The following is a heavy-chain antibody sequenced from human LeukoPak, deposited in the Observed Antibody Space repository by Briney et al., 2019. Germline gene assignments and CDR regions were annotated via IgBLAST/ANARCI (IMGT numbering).Heavy chain of an antibody. CDR3: ARVSVAGTGPDY. J-gene: IGHJ4*02. Sequence: SETLSLTCTVSGGSVSSSNYYWSWIRQPPGKGLEWVGFFSYNVHSDYNPSLKSRVTISVDTSKNQFSLRLSSVTAADRAIYYCARVSVAGTGPDYWGQGTQVTVSS. V-gene: IGHV4-61*01. CDR2: FSYNVHS. CDR1: GGSVSSSNYY. D-gene: IGHD6-13*01.